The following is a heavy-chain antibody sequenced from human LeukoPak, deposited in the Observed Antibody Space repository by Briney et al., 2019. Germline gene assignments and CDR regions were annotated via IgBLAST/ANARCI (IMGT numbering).Heavy chain of an antibody. J-gene: IGHJ4*02. CDR2: IFYIGST. D-gene: IGHD6-19*01. V-gene: IGHV4-39*01. Sequence: SETLSLTCTVSGGSISSSNYYWGWIRQPPGKGLEWIGSIFYIGSTFYNPSLKSRVTVSVDTSKTQFSLKLSSVTAADTAVYYCARRNDIAVAGGFDYWGQGTLVTVSS. CDR3: ARRNDIAVAGGFDY. CDR1: GGSISSSNYY.